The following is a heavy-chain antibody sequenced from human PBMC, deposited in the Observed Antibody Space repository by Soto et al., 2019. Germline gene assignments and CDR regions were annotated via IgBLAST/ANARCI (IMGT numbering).Heavy chain of an antibody. D-gene: IGHD4-17*01. CDR3: AKDRRAGGNYGFYFEF. V-gene: IGHV3-23*01. CDR1: QVTFSHYA. CDR2: ISGSGENT. Sequence: GPLRHWCGAAQVTFSHYATNWVLQAPGKGLEWVSVISGSGENTYYADSVKGRFTMSRDNSKNTVYLQMHSLRVEDTALYYCAKDRRAGGNYGFYFEFWGQGTLVPGSS. J-gene: IGHJ4*02.